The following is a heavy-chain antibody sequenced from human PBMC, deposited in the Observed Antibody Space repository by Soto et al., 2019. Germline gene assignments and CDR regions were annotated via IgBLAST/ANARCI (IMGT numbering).Heavy chain of an antibody. CDR3: ARWSYYYAFDI. V-gene: IGHV4-39*01. CDR2: IYYSGST. D-gene: IGHD1-26*01. J-gene: IGHJ3*02. CDR1: GGSISSSSYY. Sequence: SETLSLTCTVSGGSISSSSYYWGWIRQPPGKGLEWIGSIYYSGSTYYNTSLKSRVTISVDTSKNQFSLKLSSVTAADTAVYYCARWSYYYAFDIWGQGTMVTVSS.